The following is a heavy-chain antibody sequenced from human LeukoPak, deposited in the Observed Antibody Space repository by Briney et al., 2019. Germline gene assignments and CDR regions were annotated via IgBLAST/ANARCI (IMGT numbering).Heavy chain of an antibody. CDR2: NNGDGSTT. V-gene: IGHV3-74*01. CDR1: GFSLSGYW. Sequence: GGSLRLSCVASGFSLSGYWMYWVRQAPGKGLMYISRNNGDGSTTNYADAVKGRFTMSRDNVENTLYLQMNSLRVEDTAVYYCARDPRNVGLAPWGQGTLVTVSS. J-gene: IGHJ5*02. D-gene: IGHD2-15*01. CDR3: ARDPRNVGLAP.